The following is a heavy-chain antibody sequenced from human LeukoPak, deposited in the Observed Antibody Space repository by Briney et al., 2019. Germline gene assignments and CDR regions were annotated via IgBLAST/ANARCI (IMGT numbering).Heavy chain of an antibody. J-gene: IGHJ5*02. Sequence: PSETLSLTCTVSGVSISSSYSYWGWIRQPPGMGLEWIGSIYTSGSTNYNPSLKSRVTISVDTSKNQFSLKLSSVTAADTAVYYRARVGQGVTMVRGVLDPWGQGTLVTVSS. V-gene: IGHV4-39*07. CDR1: GVSISSSYSY. CDR2: IYTSGST. CDR3: ARVGQGVTMVRGVLDP. D-gene: IGHD3-10*01.